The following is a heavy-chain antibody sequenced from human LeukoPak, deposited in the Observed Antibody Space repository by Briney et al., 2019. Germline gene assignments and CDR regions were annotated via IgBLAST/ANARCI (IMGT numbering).Heavy chain of an antibody. Sequence: GRSLRLSCAASGFTFDDYTMHWVRQAPGKGLEWVSGISWNSGSIGYADSVKGRFTISRDNAKNSLYLQMNSLRAEDTAVYSCVRDGDTSGYTNWGQGTLVTVSS. V-gene: IGHV3-9*01. CDR1: GFTFDDYT. CDR3: VRDGDTSGYTN. D-gene: IGHD3-22*01. CDR2: ISWNSGSI. J-gene: IGHJ4*02.